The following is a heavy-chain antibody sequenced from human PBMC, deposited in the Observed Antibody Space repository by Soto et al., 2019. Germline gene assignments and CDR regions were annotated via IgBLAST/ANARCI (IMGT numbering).Heavy chain of an antibody. CDR1: GGSINSGAYY. V-gene: IGHV4-31*03. D-gene: IGHD2-8*02. CDR3: ARDKITGLFAY. CDR2: IYYSGST. J-gene: IGHJ4*02. Sequence: SETLSLTCTVSGGSINSGAYYWSWIRQHPGKGLEWIGYIYYSGSTFYNPSLRSRVTVSVDTSKNQFSLRLTSVTAADTAVYYCARDKITGLFAYWGQGTLVTVSS.